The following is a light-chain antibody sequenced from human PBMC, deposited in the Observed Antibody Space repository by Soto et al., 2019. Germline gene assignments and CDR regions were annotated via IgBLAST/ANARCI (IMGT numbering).Light chain of an antibody. V-gene: IGKV3-20*01. CDR1: QSVGKNY. CDR3: QQFASSPLT. Sequence: EIVLTQSPGTLSLSPGERVTLSCRAGQSVGKNYVAWYQQKPGQAPRLLIHTASSRVAGIPDRFSGSGSGTDFTLTISRLEPEDFAVYYCQQFASSPLTFGGGTKVDIK. CDR2: TAS. J-gene: IGKJ4*01.